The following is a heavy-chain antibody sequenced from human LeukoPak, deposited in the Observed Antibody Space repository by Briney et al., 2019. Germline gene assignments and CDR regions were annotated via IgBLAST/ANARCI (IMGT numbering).Heavy chain of an antibody. CDR1: GGSIRGGGYS. CDR2: LYSNGNT. J-gene: IGHJ4*02. Sequence: SETLSLTCNFSGGSIRGGGYSWGWVRHPPGKGLEWIASLYSNGNTFYNTSLKSRVTISEESSKSQFSLKLRAVTAADTAVYFCWRAADHWGQGILVTVSS. V-gene: IGHV4-39*01. CDR3: WRAADH.